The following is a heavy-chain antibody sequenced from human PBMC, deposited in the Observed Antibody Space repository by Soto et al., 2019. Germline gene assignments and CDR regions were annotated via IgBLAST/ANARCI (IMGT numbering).Heavy chain of an antibody. V-gene: IGHV4-4*02. J-gene: IGHJ5*02. Sequence: ASQTRSVTCGGSGGSMSADNWGMWGRQPAGKGLEWIGEIYHSGSTNYNPSLKSRVTISVDKSKNKFSLKLSSVTAADTAVYYCASPGYYHHDDLFDPRGQRTMVPVSS. CDR2: IYHSGST. CDR3: ASPGYYHHDDLFDP. D-gene: IGHD3-22*01. CDR1: GGSMSADNW.